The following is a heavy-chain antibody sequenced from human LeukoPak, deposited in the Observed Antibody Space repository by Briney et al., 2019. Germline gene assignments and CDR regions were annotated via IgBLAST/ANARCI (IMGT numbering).Heavy chain of an antibody. CDR2: ISSSSSYT. CDR1: GFTFSDYY. J-gene: IGHJ4*02. Sequence: PGGSLRLSCAASGFTFSDYYMSWIRQAPGKGLEWVSYISSSSSYTNYADSVKGRFTVSRDNAKNPLYLQMNSLRAEDTAVYYCARVTTVAGPGGGYFDYWGQGTLVTVSS. CDR3: ARVTTVAGPGGGYFDY. V-gene: IGHV3-11*06. D-gene: IGHD6-19*01.